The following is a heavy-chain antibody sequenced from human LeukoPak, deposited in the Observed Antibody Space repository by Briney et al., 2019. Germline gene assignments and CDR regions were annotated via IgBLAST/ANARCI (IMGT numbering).Heavy chain of an antibody. CDR3: AKGAAAGKVDWFDP. V-gene: IGHV3-23*01. D-gene: IGHD6-13*01. CDR2: IPGYGAT. Sequence: PGGSLRLSCAASGFTFSNFAMMWVRQAPRTGLQWVSTIPGYGATFYADSVRGRFTIFRDTSMNTLFLQMNSLGGEDTAVYFCAKGAAAGKVDWFDPWGQGTLVTVSS. CDR1: GFTFSNFA. J-gene: IGHJ5*02.